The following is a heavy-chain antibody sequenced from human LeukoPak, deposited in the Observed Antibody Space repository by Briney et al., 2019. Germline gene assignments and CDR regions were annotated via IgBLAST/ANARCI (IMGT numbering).Heavy chain of an antibody. CDR2: IHSDGSST. V-gene: IGHV3-74*01. D-gene: IGHD5-24*01. Sequence: PGESLSLSCAASGFTFSRYWMHWVRQAPGKGLVWVSRIHSDGSSTTYADSVKGRFTISRDNAKNTLYLQMNGLRAEDTAVYYCARGWEMATIGYDYWGQGTLVTVSS. CDR1: GFTFSRYW. J-gene: IGHJ4*02. CDR3: ARGWEMATIGYDY.